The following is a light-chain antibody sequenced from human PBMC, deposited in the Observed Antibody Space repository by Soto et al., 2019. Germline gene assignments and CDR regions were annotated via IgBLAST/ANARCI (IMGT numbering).Light chain of an antibody. V-gene: IGLV2-14*01. CDR2: EVS. CDR1: SSDVGGYNY. CDR3: TSYTSSSTYVV. Sequence: QSVLTQPASVSGSPGQSITISCTGTSSDVGGYNYVSWYQQHSGKAPKLLIYEVSDRPSGVSNRFSGSKSGNTASLTISGLQADDEADYYCTSYTSSSTYVVIGGGTQLTVL. J-gene: IGLJ2*01.